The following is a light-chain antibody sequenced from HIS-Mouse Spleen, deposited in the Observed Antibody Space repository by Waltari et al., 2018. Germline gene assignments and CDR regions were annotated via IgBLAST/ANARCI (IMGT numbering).Light chain of an antibody. J-gene: IGLJ1*01. CDR3: CSYAGSYTYV. V-gene: IGLV2-11*01. Sequence: QSALTQPRSVSGSPGQSVTISCTGTSSDVGGYNYVSWYQQHPGKAPKLMIYDVSKRPSGVPDRFSGSKSGNTASLPISVLQAEDEADYYCCSYAGSYTYVFGTGTKVTVL. CDR2: DVS. CDR1: SSDVGGYNY.